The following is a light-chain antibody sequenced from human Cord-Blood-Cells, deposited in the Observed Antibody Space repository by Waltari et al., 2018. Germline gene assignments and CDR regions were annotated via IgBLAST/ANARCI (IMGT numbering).Light chain of an antibody. CDR2: GAS. V-gene: IGKV3-20*01. Sequence: EIVLTQSSGTLSLSPGERATPPSRASQSVSSSYLAWYQQKPGQAPRLLIYGASSRATGIPDRFSGSGSGTDFTLTISRLEPEDFAVYYCQQYGSSPPYTFGQGTKLEIK. CDR3: QQYGSSPPYT. CDR1: QSVSSSY. J-gene: IGKJ2*01.